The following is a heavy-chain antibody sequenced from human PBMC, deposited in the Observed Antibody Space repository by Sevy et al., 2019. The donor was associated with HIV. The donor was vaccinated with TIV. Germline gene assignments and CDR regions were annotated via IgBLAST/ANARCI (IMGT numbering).Heavy chain of an antibody. J-gene: IGHJ6*02. V-gene: IGHV3-7*03. CDR3: ARDCSSTSCLWGLDV. D-gene: IGHD2-2*01. CDR2: IKVEGSEK. Sequence: GGSLRLSCAVSGFTFRSYWMSWVRQAPGKGLEWVAQIKVEGSEKYHVDSVKGRFTISRDNAKNSLFLQMNSLRVEDTAVYYCARDCSSTSCLWGLDVWGQGTAVTVSS. CDR1: GFTFRSYW.